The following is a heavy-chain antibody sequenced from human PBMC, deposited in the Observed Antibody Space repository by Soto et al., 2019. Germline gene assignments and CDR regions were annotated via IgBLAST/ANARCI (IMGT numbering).Heavy chain of an antibody. J-gene: IGHJ3*02. D-gene: IGHD2-15*01. CDR3: AAYAVVAASRRIGGFEI. CDR1: GGSINSANYY. Sequence: QVHLQESGPGLMKPSQTLSLTCTVSGGSINSANYYWSWIRQHPGRGLEFIGYIYYTGSTYDNPSLKSRVSISLDTSRNQFSLNLTSVNAADTGVYYCAAYAVVAASRRIGGFEIWGQGTAVTVSS. V-gene: IGHV4-31*03. CDR2: IYYTGST.